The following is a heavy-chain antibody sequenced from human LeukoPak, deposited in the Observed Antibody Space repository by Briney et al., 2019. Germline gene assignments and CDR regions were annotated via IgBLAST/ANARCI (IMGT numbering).Heavy chain of an antibody. Sequence: ASVKFSCKVSGYTLTELSMHWVRQAPGKGLEWMGGFDPEDGETIYAQKFQGRVTMTEDTSTDTAYMELSSLRSEDTAVYYCATVRYSGYDRGDAFDIWGQGTMVTVSS. D-gene: IGHD5-12*01. CDR1: GYTLTELS. CDR2: FDPEDGET. V-gene: IGHV1-24*01. J-gene: IGHJ3*02. CDR3: ATVRYSGYDRGDAFDI.